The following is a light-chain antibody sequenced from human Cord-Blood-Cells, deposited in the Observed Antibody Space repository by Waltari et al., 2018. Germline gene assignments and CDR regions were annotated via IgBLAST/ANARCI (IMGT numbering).Light chain of an antibody. J-gene: IGLJ2*01. CDR2: EVS. Sequence: QSALTQPASVSGSPGQSITISCTGTSSDVGGYNYVSWYQQHPGKAPKLMIYEVSNRPSGVSNRFSGSKSGNTASLPLSGLQAEDEADYYCSSYTSSSTLVVFGGGTKLTVL. V-gene: IGLV2-14*01. CDR1: SSDVGGYNY. CDR3: SSYTSSSTLVV.